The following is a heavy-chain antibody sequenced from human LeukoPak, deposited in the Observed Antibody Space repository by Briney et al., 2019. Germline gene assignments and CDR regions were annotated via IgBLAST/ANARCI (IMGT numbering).Heavy chain of an antibody. Sequence: PGGSLRLSCAGSEFTFSHFWMSWVRQAPGKGLEWVAYIKKTGIETYYLDSVKGRFTITRDNNRNSLFLQMYSLRAEDTAVYFCARENGYCSGSDCYSYFDSWGQGTLVTVSS. D-gene: IGHD2-15*01. CDR1: EFTFSHFW. V-gene: IGHV3-7*01. J-gene: IGHJ4*02. CDR3: ARENGYCSGSDCYSYFDS. CDR2: IKKTGIET.